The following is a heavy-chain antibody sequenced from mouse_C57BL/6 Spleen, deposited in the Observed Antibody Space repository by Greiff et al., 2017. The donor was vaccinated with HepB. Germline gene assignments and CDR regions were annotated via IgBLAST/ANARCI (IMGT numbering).Heavy chain of an antibody. CDR2: IYPRDGST. V-gene: IGHV1-78*01. CDR3: ARWGTTLVPYYAMDY. CDR1: GYTFTDHT. D-gene: IGHD1-1*01. J-gene: IGHJ4*01. Sequence: VQLQQSDAELVKPGASVKISCKVSGYTFTDHTIHWMKQRPEQGLEWIGDIYPRDGSTKYNEKFKGKATLTADKYSSTAYMQLNSLTSEDSAVYFCARWGTTLVPYYAMDYWGQGTSVTVSS.